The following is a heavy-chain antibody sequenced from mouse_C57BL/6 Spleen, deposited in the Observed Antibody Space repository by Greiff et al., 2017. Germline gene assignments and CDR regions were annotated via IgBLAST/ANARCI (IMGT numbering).Heavy chain of an antibody. Sequence: QVHVKQPGAELVKPGASVKLSCKASGYTFTSYWMHWVKQRPGRGLEWIGRIDPNSGGTKYNEKFKSKATLTVDKPSSTAYMQLSSLTSEDSAVYYCARADSSGLLYYAMDYWGQGTSVTVSS. CDR1: GYTFTSYW. J-gene: IGHJ4*01. CDR3: ARADSSGLLYYAMDY. CDR2: IDPNSGGT. V-gene: IGHV1-72*01. D-gene: IGHD3-2*02.